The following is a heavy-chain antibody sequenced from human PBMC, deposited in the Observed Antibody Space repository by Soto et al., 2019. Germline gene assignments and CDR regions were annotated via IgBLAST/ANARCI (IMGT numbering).Heavy chain of an antibody. V-gene: IGHV1-3*01. CDR2: INGGAGDT. D-gene: IGHD6-6*01. J-gene: IGHJ5*02. CDR3: ARSPSRMAAETQLDP. CDR1: GYIFTSYS. Sequence: QVQLLQYGAEVRKPGASVKISCKASGYIFTSYSIHWLRQAPGQRLEWMGWINGGAGDTRYSVNFQGRVTFPRDTAATTAFMDLSSLSSADPAIYYCARSPSRMAAETQLDPWGQGTLVSVSS.